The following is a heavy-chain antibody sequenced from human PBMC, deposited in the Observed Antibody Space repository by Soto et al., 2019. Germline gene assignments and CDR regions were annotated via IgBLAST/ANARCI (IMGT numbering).Heavy chain of an antibody. Sequence: QVTLKESGPVLVKPTETLTLTCTVSGFSLSNARMGVSWIRQPPGKALEWLAHIFSNDEKSYSTSLKSRLTISKDTSKSQVVLTMTNMDPVDTATYYCARISRAFYYGSGRDYYYYGMDVWGQGTTVTVSS. CDR3: ARISRAFYYGSGRDYYYYGMDV. J-gene: IGHJ6*02. CDR1: GFSLSNARMG. CDR2: IFSNDEK. V-gene: IGHV2-26*01. D-gene: IGHD3-10*01.